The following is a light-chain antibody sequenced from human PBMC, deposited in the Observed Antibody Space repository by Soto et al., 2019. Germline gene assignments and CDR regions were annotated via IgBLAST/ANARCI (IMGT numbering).Light chain of an antibody. Sequence: EIILTQSPDTLPLSPGERATLSCRASQTVSSNYLAWCQQRPGQAPRLLIYGASTRAAGIPARFSGSGSGTEFTLTISSLQSEDFAVYYCQQYNNWGTFGQGTKVDI. V-gene: IGKV3-15*01. CDR1: QTVSSN. CDR3: QQYNNWGT. J-gene: IGKJ1*01. CDR2: GAS.